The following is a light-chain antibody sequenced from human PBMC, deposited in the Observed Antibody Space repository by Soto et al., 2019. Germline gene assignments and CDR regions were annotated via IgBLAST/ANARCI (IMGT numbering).Light chain of an antibody. CDR3: QQRSNWFT. CDR2: DAS. Sequence: EVGLTQSPPTLSLSPGERATLSCRDSQSVSSSYLAWYQQKPGQAPRLLIYDASNRATGIPARFSGSGSGTDFTLTISSLEPEDFAVYYCQQRSNWFTFGQGTRPANK. CDR1: QSVSSSY. V-gene: IGKV3-11*01. J-gene: IGKJ5*01.